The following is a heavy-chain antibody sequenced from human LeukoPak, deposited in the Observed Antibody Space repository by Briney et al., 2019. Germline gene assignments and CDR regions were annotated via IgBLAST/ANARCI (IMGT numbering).Heavy chain of an antibody. J-gene: IGHJ4*02. CDR3: ARVVRGVIIGNFDN. V-gene: IGHV4-39*02. D-gene: IGHD3-10*02. CDR2: IYYRGKT. CDR1: GASISSSSYY. Sequence: ASQTRSLTYTLSGASISSSSYYWAWLRQPPWKGLDGNGSIYYRGKTYYNPFLKSRVIISVDKSKNQFSLKVSSVTAADTAVYYCARVVRGVIIGNFDNWGQGRLVSVSS.